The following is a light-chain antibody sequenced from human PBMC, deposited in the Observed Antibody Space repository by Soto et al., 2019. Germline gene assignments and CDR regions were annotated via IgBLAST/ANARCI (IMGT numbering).Light chain of an antibody. CDR2: SNN. J-gene: IGLJ3*02. Sequence: QSVLTQPPSASGTPGQRVTISCSGSSSNIGSNYVYWYQQLPGTAPKLLIYSNNQRPSGVPDRFSGSKSGTSVSLAISGLRSEDEADYYCAAWDDSLSVGVFGGGTKLTVL. CDR1: SSNIGSNY. CDR3: AAWDDSLSVGV. V-gene: IGLV1-47*02.